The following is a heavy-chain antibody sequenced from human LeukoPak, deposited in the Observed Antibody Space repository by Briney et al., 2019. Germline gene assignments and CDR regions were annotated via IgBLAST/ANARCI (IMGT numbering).Heavy chain of an antibody. D-gene: IGHD4-11*01. Sequence: GGSLRLSCAASGFTFSSYWMHWVRQAPGKGLVWVSRINSDGSSTSYADSVKGRFTISRDNAKNTLYLQMNSLRAEDTAVYYCARAKHSSLPGYRDVWGKGTTVTVSS. CDR2: INSDGSST. V-gene: IGHV3-74*01. CDR1: GFTFSSYW. J-gene: IGHJ6*03. CDR3: ARAKHSSLPGYRDV.